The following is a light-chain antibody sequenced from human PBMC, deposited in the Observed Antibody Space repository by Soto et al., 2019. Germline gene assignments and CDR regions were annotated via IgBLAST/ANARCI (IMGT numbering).Light chain of an antibody. CDR1: SSDIGYHNR. Sequence: QSALTQPPSVSGSPGQSVTISCTGTSSDIGYHNRVSWYQQPPGTAPKLMIYEVSTRYSGVPDRFSGSKSGNTASLTISGLQAEDEADSYCSSFASSATLVFGGGTQLTVL. V-gene: IGLV2-18*02. CDR3: SSFASSATLV. J-gene: IGLJ3*02. CDR2: EVS.